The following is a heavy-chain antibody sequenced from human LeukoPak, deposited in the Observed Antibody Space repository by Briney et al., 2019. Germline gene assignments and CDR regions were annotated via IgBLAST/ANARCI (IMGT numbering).Heavy chain of an antibody. CDR1: SGSISSSTYY. Sequence: SETLSLTCTVSSGSISSSTYYWGWIRQPPGKGLEWIGSIYYSGSTYYNPSLKSRVTISVDTSKNQFSLKLSSVTAADTAVYYCARHALSWGSYRYYYSYYMDVWGKGTTVTISS. CDR2: IYYSGST. J-gene: IGHJ6*03. V-gene: IGHV4-39*01. CDR3: ARHALSWGSYRYYYSYYMDV. D-gene: IGHD1-26*01.